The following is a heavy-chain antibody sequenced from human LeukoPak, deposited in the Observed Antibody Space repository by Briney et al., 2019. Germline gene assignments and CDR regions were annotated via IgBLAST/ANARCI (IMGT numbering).Heavy chain of an antibody. J-gene: IGHJ6*03. Sequence: GALRLSCAASGFTFSSYGMSWVRQAPGKGLEWVSVIYSGGSTYYADSVKGRFTISRDNSKNTLYLQMNSLRAEDTAVYYCARSGAGGYDWRDYYYYYYYMDVWGKGTTVTISS. CDR1: GFTFSSYG. V-gene: IGHV3-66*01. D-gene: IGHD5-12*01. CDR2: IYSGGST. CDR3: ARSGAGGYDWRDYYYYYYYMDV.